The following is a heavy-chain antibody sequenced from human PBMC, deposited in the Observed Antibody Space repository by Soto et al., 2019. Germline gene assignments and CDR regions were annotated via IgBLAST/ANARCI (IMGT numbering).Heavy chain of an antibody. J-gene: IGHJ4*02. CDR3: AARRDGHPTLGY. CDR2: IYHSGTT. Sequence: PSETLSLTCAVFGRSISSSKWWSWVRQPPGKGLEWSGEIYHSGTTNSNPSLRSRVTISVDKSKNQFSVGLDSVAAADTAGYYCAARRDGHPTLGYWGQGTLVTVSS. CDR1: GRSISSSKW. V-gene: IGHV4-4*02.